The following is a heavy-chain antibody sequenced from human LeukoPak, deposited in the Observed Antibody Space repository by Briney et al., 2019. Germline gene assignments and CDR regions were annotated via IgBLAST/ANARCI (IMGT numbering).Heavy chain of an antibody. J-gene: IGHJ4*02. D-gene: IGHD3-16*02. Sequence: GGSLRLSCAASGFTFNNYWLTWVRQSPGKGLEWLASIKQDGREKKYVDSVKGRFTISRDNAKNSLYLQMNTLRAEDTAVYYCARFSSLEELSLFRYWGQGTLVTVSS. V-gene: IGHV3-7*01. CDR2: IKQDGREK. CDR1: GFTFNNYW. CDR3: ARFSSLEELSLFRY.